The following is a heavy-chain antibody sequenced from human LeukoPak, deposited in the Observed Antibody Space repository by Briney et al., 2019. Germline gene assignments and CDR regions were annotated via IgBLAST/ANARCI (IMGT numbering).Heavy chain of an antibody. CDR2: IKSKTDGGTT. V-gene: IGHV3-15*01. D-gene: IGHD3-10*01. CDR3: TTAALMVRGATYYFDY. CDR1: GFTFSNAW. Sequence: GGSLRLSCAASGFTFSNAWMSWVRQAPGKGLEWVGRIKSKTDGGTTDYAAPVKGRFTISRDDSKNTLYLQMNSLKTEDTAVYYCTTAALMVRGATYYFDYWGQGTLVPVSS. J-gene: IGHJ4*02.